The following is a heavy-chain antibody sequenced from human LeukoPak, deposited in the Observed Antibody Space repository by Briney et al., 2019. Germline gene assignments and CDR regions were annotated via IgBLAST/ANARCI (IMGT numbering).Heavy chain of an antibody. CDR1: GFTFSNVW. J-gene: IGHJ3*02. V-gene: IGHV3-30*18. Sequence: GGSLRLSCAASGFTFSNVWMSWVRQAPGKGLEWVAVISYDGSNKYYADSVKGRFTISRDNSKHTLYLQMNSLRAEDTAVYYCAKDLAAAGTFGAFDIWGQGTMVTVSS. CDR2: ISYDGSNK. CDR3: AKDLAAAGTFGAFDI. D-gene: IGHD6-13*01.